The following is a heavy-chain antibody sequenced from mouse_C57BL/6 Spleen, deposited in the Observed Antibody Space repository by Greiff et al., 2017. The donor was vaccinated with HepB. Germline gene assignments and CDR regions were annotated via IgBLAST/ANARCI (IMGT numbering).Heavy chain of an antibody. J-gene: IGHJ4*01. CDR3: ARPPTVVATDAMDY. Sequence: EVKLMESGGGLVKPGGSLKLSCAASGFTFSDYGMHWVRQAPEKGLEWVAYISSGSSTIYYADTVKGRFTISRDNAKNTLFLQMTSLRSEDTAMYYCARPPTVVATDAMDYWGQGTSVTVSS. CDR1: GFTFSDYG. V-gene: IGHV5-17*01. D-gene: IGHD1-1*01. CDR2: ISSGSSTI.